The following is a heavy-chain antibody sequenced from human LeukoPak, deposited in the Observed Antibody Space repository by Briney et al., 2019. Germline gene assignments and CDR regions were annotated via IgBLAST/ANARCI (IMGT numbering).Heavy chain of an antibody. CDR2: IWYDGSNK. Sequence: GNSLRLSCAASGFTFSSYGMHWVRQAPGKGLEWVAQIWYDGSNKFYADSVKGRFTISRDNSKDTLYLQMNSLRADDTAVYYCARDPPSATDYYKYFDYWGQGTLVTVSS. D-gene: IGHD3-9*01. V-gene: IGHV3-33*01. J-gene: IGHJ4*02. CDR1: GFTFSSYG. CDR3: ARDPPSATDYYKYFDY.